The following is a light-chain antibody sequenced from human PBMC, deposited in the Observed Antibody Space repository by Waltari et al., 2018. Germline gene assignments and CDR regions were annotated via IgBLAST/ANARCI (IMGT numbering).Light chain of an antibody. CDR1: NSNIGSNT. CDR3: AGWDDSLNGVV. CDR2: NNN. J-gene: IGLJ2*01. V-gene: IGLV1-44*01. Sequence: QSVLTQPPSASGTPGPRVTISCSGSNSNIGSNTVTWYQHLPGTAPKLLIYNNNQRPSGVPDRFSGSKSGTSASLAISGLLSEDEGDYYCAGWDDSLNGVVFGGGTKLTVL.